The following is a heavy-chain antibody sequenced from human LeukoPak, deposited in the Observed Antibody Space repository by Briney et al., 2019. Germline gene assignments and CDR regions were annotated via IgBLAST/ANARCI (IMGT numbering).Heavy chain of an antibody. Sequence: PSETLSLTCTVSGGSISSYYWSWIRQPPGKGLEWIGYIYYSGSTNYNPSLKSRVTISVDTSKNQFSLKLSSVTAADTAVYYCARGGSGWFDYWGQGTLVTVSS. CDR2: IYYSGST. V-gene: IGHV4-59*01. J-gene: IGHJ4*02. CDR3: ARGGSGWFDY. CDR1: GGSISSYY. D-gene: IGHD6-19*01.